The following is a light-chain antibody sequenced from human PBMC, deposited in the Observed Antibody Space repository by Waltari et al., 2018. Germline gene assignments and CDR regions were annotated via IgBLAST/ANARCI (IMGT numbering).Light chain of an antibody. Sequence: QSALTQPASVSGSPGQSITISCTGTSSDVGGYNYVSWYQQHPGKAPKLMIYDVSKRPSGFSNRFSGSKSGHTASLTISGLQAEDEADYYCSSYTSSSTFVFGTGTKVTVL. CDR3: SSYTSSSTFV. CDR1: SSDVGGYNY. J-gene: IGLJ1*01. CDR2: DVS. V-gene: IGLV2-14*01.